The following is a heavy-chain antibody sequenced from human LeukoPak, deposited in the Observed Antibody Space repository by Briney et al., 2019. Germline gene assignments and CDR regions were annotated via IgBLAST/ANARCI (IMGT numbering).Heavy chain of an antibody. Sequence: PGGSLRLSCAASGFTFSNTWMNWVRQAPGKGLEWVGRIKSKTDDGTTDYAAPVKGRFTISRDDSKNTLYLQMNSLKTEDTAVYYCTTEPWGITPAGSPFDYWGQGTLVTVSS. V-gene: IGHV3-15*07. CDR1: GFTFSNTW. CDR2: IKSKTDDGTT. J-gene: IGHJ4*02. D-gene: IGHD6-13*01. CDR3: TTEPWGITPAGSPFDY.